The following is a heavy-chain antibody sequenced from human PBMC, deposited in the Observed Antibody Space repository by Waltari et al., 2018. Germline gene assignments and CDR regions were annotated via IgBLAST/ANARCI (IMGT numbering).Heavy chain of an antibody. CDR1: GGTFSSYA. D-gene: IGHD3-22*01. J-gene: IGHJ6*02. V-gene: IGHV1-69*01. CDR3: VYDSSGYYYDYGMDV. CDR2: IIPIFGTA. Sequence: QVQLVQSGAEVKKPGSSVKVSCKASGGTFSSYAISWVRQAPGQGLEWMGGIIPIFGTANYAQKFQCRVTITADESTSTAYMELSSLRSEDTAVYYCVYDSSGYYYDYGMDVWGQGTTVTVSS.